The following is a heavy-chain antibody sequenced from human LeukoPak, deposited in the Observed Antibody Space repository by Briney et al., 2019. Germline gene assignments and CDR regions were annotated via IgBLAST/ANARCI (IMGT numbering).Heavy chain of an antibody. D-gene: IGHD3-9*01. CDR3: AKGKNYDILTGPDY. V-gene: IGHV3-9*03. Sequence: GRSLRLSCAASGFTFDDYAMYWVRQAPGKGLEWVSGLTWNSGSIAYADSAKGRFTISRDNAKNSLYLQMNSLRAEDMALYYCAKGKNYDILTGPDYWGQGTLVTVSS. J-gene: IGHJ4*02. CDR2: LTWNSGSI. CDR1: GFTFDDYA.